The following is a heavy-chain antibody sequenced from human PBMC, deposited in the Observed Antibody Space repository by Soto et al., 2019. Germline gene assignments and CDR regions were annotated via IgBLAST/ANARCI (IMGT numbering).Heavy chain of an antibody. Sequence: EVQLVESGGGLVQPGGSLRLSCAASGFSFSTYCMSWVRQAPGKGLAWVSYISGGSSTTYYADSVRGRITISRDNAKHSLYLQMNILRAEEKDVYYCAKDLGYGGYAAGPDYWGEGTLVTLSS. D-gene: IGHD4-17*01. CDR2: ISGGSSTT. CDR3: AKDLGYGGYAAGPDY. CDR1: GFSFSTYC. V-gene: IGHV3-48*01. J-gene: IGHJ4*02.